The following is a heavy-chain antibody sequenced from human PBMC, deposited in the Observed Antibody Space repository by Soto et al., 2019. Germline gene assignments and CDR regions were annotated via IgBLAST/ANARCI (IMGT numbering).Heavy chain of an antibody. CDR2: IYYSGST. CDR1: GVSISSYY. D-gene: IGHD6-13*01. J-gene: IGHJ4*02. V-gene: IGHV4-59*01. CDR3: ARGIAPASFDY. Sequence: ETLSITCAVSGVSISSYYWSWIRQPPGKGLEWIGYIYYSGSTNYNPSLKSRVTISVDTSKNQFSLKLSSVTAADTAVYYCARGIAPASFDYWGQGTLVTVYS.